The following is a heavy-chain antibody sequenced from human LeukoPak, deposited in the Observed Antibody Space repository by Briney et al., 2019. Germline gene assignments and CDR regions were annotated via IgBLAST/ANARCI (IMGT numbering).Heavy chain of an antibody. CDR3: ARVDRHDFWSGYYWARYYYMDV. J-gene: IGHJ6*03. Sequence: SETLSLTCAVYGGSFSGYYWSWIRQPPGKGLEWIGEINHSGSTNYNPSLKSRVTISVDTSKNQFSLKLSSVTAADTAVYYCARVDRHDFWSGYYWARYYYMDVWGKGTTVTVSS. V-gene: IGHV4-34*01. CDR1: GGSFSGYY. D-gene: IGHD3-3*01. CDR2: INHSGST.